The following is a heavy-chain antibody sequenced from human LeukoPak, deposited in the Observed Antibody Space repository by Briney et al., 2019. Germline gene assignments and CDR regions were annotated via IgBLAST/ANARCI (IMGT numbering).Heavy chain of an antibody. D-gene: IGHD6-25*01. CDR2: IYTTGTT. CDR1: NASVNSYF. Sequence: SETLSLTCTVSNASVNSYFWGWVRQPAGKGLEWLGRIYTTGTTYYNPSLKGRLTLSIETSKSQFSLTLRSATAADTAVYFCGRQGYTAAYHFFDYWSLGTLVTVSS. CDR3: GRQGYTAAYHFFDY. J-gene: IGHJ4*02. V-gene: IGHV4-4*07.